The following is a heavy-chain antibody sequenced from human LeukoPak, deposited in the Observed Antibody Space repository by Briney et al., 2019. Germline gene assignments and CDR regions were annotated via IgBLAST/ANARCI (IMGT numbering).Heavy chain of an antibody. CDR1: GGSVSSGSYY. J-gene: IGHJ4*02. CDR2: IYYSGST. V-gene: IGHV4-61*01. D-gene: IGHD3-3*01. Sequence: SETLSLTCTVSGGSVSSGSYYWSWIRQPPGKGLEWIGYIYYSGSTNYNPSLKSRVTISVDTSKNQFSLKLSSVTAADTAVYYCARVLRWGFWSGLFDYWGQGTLVTVSS. CDR3: ARVLRWGFWSGLFDY.